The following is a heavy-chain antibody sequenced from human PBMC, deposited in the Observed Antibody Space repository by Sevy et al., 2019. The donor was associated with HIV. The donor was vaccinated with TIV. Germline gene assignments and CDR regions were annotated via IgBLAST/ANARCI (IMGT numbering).Heavy chain of an antibody. Sequence: SETLSLTCTMSGGSISSSRHYWGWVRQSPGRNLEWIGSRFYSGGAYYNPSLQSRVTMSVDTSKNQFSLTLTSLTAADTAVYYCARHPSRNWFDLWGQGILVTVSS. V-gene: IGHV4-39*01. J-gene: IGHJ5*02. CDR1: GGSISSSRHY. CDR3: ARHPSRNWFDL. CDR2: RFYSGGA.